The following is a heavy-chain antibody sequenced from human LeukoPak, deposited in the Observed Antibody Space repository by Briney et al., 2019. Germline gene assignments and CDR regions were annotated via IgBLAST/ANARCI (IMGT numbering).Heavy chain of an antibody. D-gene: IGHD1-26*01. Sequence: SETLSLTCTVSGGSISSYYWSWIRQPPGKGLEWIGNIYYSGSTNYNPSLKSRVTISVDTSKNQFSLKLSSVTAADTAVYYCARDRTAYSGSYFAFNIWGQGTIVTVSS. CDR3: ARDRTAYSGSYFAFNI. CDR1: GGSISSYY. J-gene: IGHJ3*02. V-gene: IGHV4-59*12. CDR2: IYYSGST.